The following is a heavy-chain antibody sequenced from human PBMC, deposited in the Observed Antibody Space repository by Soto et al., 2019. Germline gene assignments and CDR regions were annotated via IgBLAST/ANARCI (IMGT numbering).Heavy chain of an antibody. CDR2: ISYDGSNK. D-gene: IGHD5-18*01. V-gene: IGHV3-30*03. Sequence: QVQLVESGGGVVQPGRSLRLSCAASGFTFSSYGMHWVRQAPGKGLEWVAVISYDGSNKYYADSVKGRFTISRDNSKNTLYLQMNSLRAEDTAVYYCARGGIQPTPAEYFQHWGQGTLVTVSS. CDR1: GFTFSSYG. J-gene: IGHJ1*01. CDR3: ARGGIQPTPAEYFQH.